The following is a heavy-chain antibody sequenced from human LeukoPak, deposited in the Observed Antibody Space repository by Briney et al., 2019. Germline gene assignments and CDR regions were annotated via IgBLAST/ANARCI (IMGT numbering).Heavy chain of an antibody. J-gene: IGHJ4*02. CDR3: ARGEELFSYFDY. V-gene: IGHV4-34*01. Sequence: SETLSLTCAVYGGSFSGYYWSWIRQPPGKGLEWIGEINHSGSTNYNPSLKSRVTISVDTSKNQFSLKLSSVTAADTAVYYCARGEELFSYFDYWGQGTLVTVSS. CDR1: GGSFSGYY. CDR2: INHSGST. D-gene: IGHD2-21*01.